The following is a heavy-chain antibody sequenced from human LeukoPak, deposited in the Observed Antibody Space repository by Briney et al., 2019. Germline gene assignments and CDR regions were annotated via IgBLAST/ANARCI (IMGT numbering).Heavy chain of an antibody. J-gene: IGHJ6*03. CDR1: GYTFTSYD. V-gene: IGHV1-8*01. CDR2: MNPNSGNT. Sequence: ASVKVSCKASGYTFTSYDINWVRQATGHGLEWMGWMNPNSGNTGYAQKFQGRVTMTRNTSISTAYMELSSLRSEDTAVYYCATLWVGKEWLLSDMDVWGKGTTVTVSS. CDR3: ATLWVGKEWLLSDMDV. D-gene: IGHD3-3*01.